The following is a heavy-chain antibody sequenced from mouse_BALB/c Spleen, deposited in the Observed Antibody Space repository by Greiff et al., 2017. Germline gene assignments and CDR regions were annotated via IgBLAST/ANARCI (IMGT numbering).Heavy chain of an antibody. J-gene: IGHJ4*01. Sequence: EVQLQQSGAELVKPGASVKLSCTASGFNINDTYMHWVKQRPEQGLEWIGRIDPANGNTKYDPKFQGKATITADTSSNTAYLQLSSLTSEDTAVYYCATEVLHAMDYWGQGTSVTVSS. V-gene: IGHV14-3*02. CDR1: GFNINDTY. D-gene: IGHD1-1*01. CDR2: IDPANGNT. CDR3: ATEVLHAMDY.